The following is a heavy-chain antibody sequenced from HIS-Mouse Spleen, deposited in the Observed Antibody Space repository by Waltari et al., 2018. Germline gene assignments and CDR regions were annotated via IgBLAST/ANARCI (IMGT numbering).Heavy chain of an antibody. Sequence: QLQLQESGPGLVKPSETLSLTCTVSGGSISSSSYYWGWIRQPPGKGLEWIGSIYYSGSTYYNPSLKSRVTISVDTSKNQFSLKLSSVTAADTVVYYCARDYGDNWFDPWGQGTLVTVSS. CDR1: GGSISSSSYY. D-gene: IGHD4-17*01. V-gene: IGHV4-39*07. J-gene: IGHJ5*02. CDR2: IYYSGST. CDR3: ARDYGDNWFDP.